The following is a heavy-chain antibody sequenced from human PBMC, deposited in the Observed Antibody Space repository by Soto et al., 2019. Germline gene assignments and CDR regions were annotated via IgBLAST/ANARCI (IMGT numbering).Heavy chain of an antibody. D-gene: IGHD1-1*01. CDR3: ARHRIEVVWRGFDF. CDR2: SSYNGGT. V-gene: IGHV4-39*01. CDR1: ADSSTISNSY. Sequence: SETLSLTCTVSADSSTISNSYWGWLRQPPGKGLQWIGSSSYNGGTFYNPSLKGRVAISVDTSKKQSSLQVTSVTAADTAVYYRARHRIEVVWRGFDFWGQGSPVTVSS. J-gene: IGHJ4*02.